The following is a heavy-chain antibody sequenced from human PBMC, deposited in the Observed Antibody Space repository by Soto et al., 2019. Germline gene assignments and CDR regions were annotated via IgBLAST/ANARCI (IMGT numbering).Heavy chain of an antibody. CDR2: ISSSSSYT. CDR3: ARDVLGYCSSTSCYQYNWFDP. Sequence: GGSLRLSCAASGFTFSDYYMSWIRQAPGKGLEWVSYISSSSSYTNYADSVKGRFTISRDNAKNSLYLQMNSLRAEDTAVYYCARDVLGYCSSTSCYQYNWFDPWGQGTLVTVSS. J-gene: IGHJ5*02. V-gene: IGHV3-11*06. CDR1: GFTFSDYY. D-gene: IGHD2-2*01.